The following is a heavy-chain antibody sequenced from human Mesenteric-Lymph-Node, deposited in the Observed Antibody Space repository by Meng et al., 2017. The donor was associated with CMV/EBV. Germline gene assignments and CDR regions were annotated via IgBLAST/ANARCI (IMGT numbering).Heavy chain of an antibody. V-gene: IGHV3-30*04. CDR3: AGVMKAVRRSMYYYGMDV. D-gene: IGHD2/OR15-2a*01. CDR1: GFTFSSYA. J-gene: IGHJ6*02. CDR2: ISFDGSNK. Sequence: GESLKISCAASGFTFSSYAMHWVRQAPGKGLEWVAVISFDGSNKYYADSVKGRFTISRDNSKNTLYLEMNSLRAEDTAVYYCAGVMKAVRRSMYYYGMDVWGQGTTVTVSS.